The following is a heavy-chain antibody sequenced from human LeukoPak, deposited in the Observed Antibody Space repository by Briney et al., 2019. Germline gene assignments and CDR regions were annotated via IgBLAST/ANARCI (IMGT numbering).Heavy chain of an antibody. V-gene: IGHV3-73*01. D-gene: IGHD4/OR15-4a*01. Sequence: GGSLRLSCAASGFIFSDSTVHWVRQASGTGLEWVGRIRSKANNYATAYATSVQGRFTLSRDDSKNTAYLQMNSLEIEDTAVYYCIRGATSGSYYGFDVWGQGATVTV. CDR1: GFIFSDST. CDR3: IRGATSGSYYGFDV. CDR2: IRSKANNYAT. J-gene: IGHJ6*02.